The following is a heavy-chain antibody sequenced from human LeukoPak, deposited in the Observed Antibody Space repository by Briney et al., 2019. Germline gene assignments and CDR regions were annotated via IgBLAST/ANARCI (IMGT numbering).Heavy chain of an antibody. J-gene: IGHJ4*02. CDR3: AKNGHYLDS. CDR1: GFTFSSYW. V-gene: IGHV3-7*01. CDR2: IKEDGSDK. D-gene: IGHD2-8*01. Sequence: GGSLRLSCAASGFTFSSYWMSWVRQAPGKGLEWVADIKEDGSDKYYVDSAKGRFTISRDNAKNSLYLQMNSLRAEDTAVYYCAKNGHYLDSWGQGTLVTVSS.